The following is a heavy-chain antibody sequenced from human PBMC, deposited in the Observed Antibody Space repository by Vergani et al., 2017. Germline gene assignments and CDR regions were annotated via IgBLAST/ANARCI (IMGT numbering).Heavy chain of an antibody. CDR2: ISYDGSNK. V-gene: IGHV3-30*18. J-gene: IGHJ6*02. D-gene: IGHD1-26*01. CDR1: GFTFSSYG. Sequence: VQLVESGGGLVKPGGSLRLSCAASGFTFSSYGMHWVRQAPGKGLEWVAVISYDGSNKYYADSVKGRFTISRDNSKNTLYLQMNSLRAEDTAVYYCAKDRAGGNYYYGMDVWGQGTTVTVSS. CDR3: AKDRAGGNYYYGMDV.